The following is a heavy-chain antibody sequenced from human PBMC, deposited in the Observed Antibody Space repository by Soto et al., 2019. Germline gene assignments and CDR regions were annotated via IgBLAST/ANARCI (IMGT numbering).Heavy chain of an antibody. CDR2: IKEDGSEK. J-gene: IGHJ4*02. CDR3: ASHPPRGDYTNYATTY. Sequence: EVQLVESGGGLVQPGGSLRLSCVASGFTFSRYWMSRVRQAPGKGLEWMANIKEDGSEKYYVDAVKGRFTISRDNARNSRYLQMTSLRAEDTAVYYCASHPPRGDYTNYATTYWGQGTLVTVSS. CDR1: GFTFSRYW. D-gene: IGHD4-4*01. V-gene: IGHV3-7*03.